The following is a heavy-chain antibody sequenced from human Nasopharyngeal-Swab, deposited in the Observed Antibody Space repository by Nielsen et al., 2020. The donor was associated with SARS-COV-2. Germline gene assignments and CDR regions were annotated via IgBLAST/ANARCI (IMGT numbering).Heavy chain of an antibody. Sequence: GESLKISCAVSGFSLGDYTMDWVRQAPGKGLEWVASISPYSTYIYYADSVRGRFTISRDKAKNSLFLQMNSLRPEDTAVYYCARGPAVFCSGGRCPLDYWGQGTLVTVSS. V-gene: IGHV3-21*01. CDR1: GFSLGDYT. D-gene: IGHD2-15*01. CDR3: ARGPAVFCSGGRCPLDY. CDR2: ISPYSTYI. J-gene: IGHJ4*02.